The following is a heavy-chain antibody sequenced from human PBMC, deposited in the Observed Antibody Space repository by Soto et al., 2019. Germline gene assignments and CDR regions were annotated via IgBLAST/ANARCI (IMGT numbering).Heavy chain of an antibody. CDR1: GFTFSSYG. CDR2: ISYDGSNK. V-gene: IGHV3-30*18. D-gene: IGHD3-22*01. Sequence: PGGSLRLSCAASGFTFSSYGMHWVRQAPGKGLEWVAVISYDGSNKYYADSVKGRFTISRDNSKNTLYLQMNSLRAEDTAVYYCAKGGYYYDSSGSHDAFDIWGQGTMVTV. CDR3: AKGGYYYDSSGSHDAFDI. J-gene: IGHJ3*02.